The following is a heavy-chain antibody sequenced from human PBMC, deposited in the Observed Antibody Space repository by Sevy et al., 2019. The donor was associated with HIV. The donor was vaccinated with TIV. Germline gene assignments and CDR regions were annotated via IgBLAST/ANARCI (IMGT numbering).Heavy chain of an antibody. V-gene: IGHV3-20*01. J-gene: IGHJ3*02. Sequence: GGSLRLSCAASGFTFDDYAMSWVRQAPGKGLEWVSAINWKTDNVGYADSVKGRFTISRDNAKRSLYLQMNSLRPEDTALYHCARNTYYLDSTGFGAFDIWGQGLMVTVSS. CDR2: INWKTDNV. CDR1: GFTFDDYA. D-gene: IGHD3-22*01. CDR3: ARNTYYLDSTGFGAFDI.